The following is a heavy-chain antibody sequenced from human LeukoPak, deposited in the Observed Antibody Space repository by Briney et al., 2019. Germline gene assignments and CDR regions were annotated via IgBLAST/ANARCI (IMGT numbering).Heavy chain of an antibody. CDR3: ANHYSDKTGYYHFDY. D-gene: IGHD3-22*01. J-gene: IGHJ4*01. V-gene: IGHV3-23*03. Sequence: GGSLRLSCAASGFTFSSYAMSWVRQAPGKGLEWVSLIYSGGNTYYADSVKGRFTISRDNSKNSLYLQMNSLRAEDTAVYYCANHYSDKTGYYHFDYWGHGTLVTAYS. CDR2: IYSGGNT. CDR1: GFTFSSYA.